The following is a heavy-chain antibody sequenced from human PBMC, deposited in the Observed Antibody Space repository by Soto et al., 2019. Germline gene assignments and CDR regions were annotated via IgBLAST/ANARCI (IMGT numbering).Heavy chain of an antibody. CDR3: SRLQHWTDGVNYYHYMDV. CDR1: GYTFSNFG. Sequence: QVQLVQSGPEVRQPGASVKVSCKASGYTFSNFGVAWVRQAPGKGLEWMAWISINNGDTNYAQRFQSRMTMTTGTSTSTAYMELLSLRCDDTAVYFCSRLQHWTDGVNYYHYMDVWGKGATVIVS. J-gene: IGHJ6*03. CDR2: ISINNGDT. V-gene: IGHV1-18*01. D-gene: IGHD2-8*01.